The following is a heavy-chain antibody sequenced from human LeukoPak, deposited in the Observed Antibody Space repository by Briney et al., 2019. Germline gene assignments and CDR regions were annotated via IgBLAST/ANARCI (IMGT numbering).Heavy chain of an antibody. D-gene: IGHD1-1*01. CDR1: GGSISSYY. Sequence: SETLSLTCTVSGGSISSYYWSWIRQPPGKGLEWIGYVDHTGSTNFNPSLNGRVSISRDTTKNLFSLGLRSATAADTAVYFCARGRVSSSTWYSTYYYYFYMDVWGKGTTVTVSS. V-gene: IGHV4-59*01. J-gene: IGHJ6*03. CDR3: ARGRVSSSTWYSTYYYYFYMDV. CDR2: VDHTGST.